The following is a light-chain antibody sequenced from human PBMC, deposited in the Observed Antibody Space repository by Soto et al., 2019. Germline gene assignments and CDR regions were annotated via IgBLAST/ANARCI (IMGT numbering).Light chain of an antibody. CDR3: QQYAYSPIT. J-gene: IGKJ5*01. CDR1: QSVNNNY. CDR2: GAS. Sequence: EIVLTQSPGTLSLSPGEGATLSCRASQSVNNNYLAWYQQKPGQAPRLLIYGASNKASGIPDRFSGSGSETDFTLTISRLEPEDLLVYNCQQYAYSPITFGQRTRLEIK. V-gene: IGKV3-20*01.